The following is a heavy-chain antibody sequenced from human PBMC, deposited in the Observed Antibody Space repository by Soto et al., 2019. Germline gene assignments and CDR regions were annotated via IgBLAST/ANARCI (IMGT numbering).Heavy chain of an antibody. D-gene: IGHD3-10*01. CDR2: LVPVFGTA. Sequence: QVQLVQSGAEVKKPGSSVKVSCKASGGTFSSLAFSWVRQAPGQGLEWMGGLVPVFGTANYAQKFQDRVTITADKSTSTSYMELSSLRSEDTAVYHCARSPGVFDYWGQGTLVTVSS. V-gene: IGHV1-69*06. J-gene: IGHJ4*02. CDR1: GGTFSSLA. CDR3: ARSPGVFDY.